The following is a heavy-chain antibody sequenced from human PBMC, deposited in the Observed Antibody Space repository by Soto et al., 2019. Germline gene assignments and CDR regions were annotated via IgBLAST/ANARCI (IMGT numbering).Heavy chain of an antibody. Sequence: QVQLVQSGAEVKKPGASVKVSCKASGYTFTNYGISWVRQAPGQGLEWMGWISAYNGNTNFAQKLQGRVTMTTDTSTSPAYMELRSLRSDDTAVYYCARGVGSGSYYNQYNWFDPWGQGTLVTVSS. CDR2: ISAYNGNT. CDR3: ARGVGSGSYYNQYNWFDP. CDR1: GYTFTNYG. V-gene: IGHV1-18*01. J-gene: IGHJ5*02. D-gene: IGHD3-10*01.